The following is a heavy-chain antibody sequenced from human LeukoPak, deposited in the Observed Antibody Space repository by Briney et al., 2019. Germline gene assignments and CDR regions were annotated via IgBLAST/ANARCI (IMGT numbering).Heavy chain of an antibody. CDR2: IKYDGSEK. CDR1: GFACSNYW. CDR3: AREPVRKRWFDS. J-gene: IGHJ5*01. D-gene: IGHD3-10*01. V-gene: IGHV3-7*03. Sequence: GGSLRLSCTGSGFACSNYWMSWVRPAPGKGLEWVANIKYDGSEKDYVDSVKGRLTISRDNAKNSLYLQMNSLRAEDTAVYYCAREPVRKRWFDSWGQGTLVTVSS.